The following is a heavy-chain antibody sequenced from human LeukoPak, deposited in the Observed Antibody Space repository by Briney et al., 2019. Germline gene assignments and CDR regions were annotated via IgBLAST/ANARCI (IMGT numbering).Heavy chain of an antibody. CDR3: ASRTGTTPYYFDY. CDR1: GGSISYYY. Sequence: SETLSLTCTVSGGSISYYYWSWIRQSPGKGLEWIGYIYYSGTTNYNPSLKSRVTISVDTSKNQFSLKLSSVTAADTAVYYCASRTGTTPYYFDYWGQGTLVTVSS. J-gene: IGHJ4*02. V-gene: IGHV4-59*12. CDR2: IYYSGTT. D-gene: IGHD1-7*01.